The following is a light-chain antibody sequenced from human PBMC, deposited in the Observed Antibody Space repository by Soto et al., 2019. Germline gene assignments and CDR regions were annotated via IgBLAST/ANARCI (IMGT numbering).Light chain of an antibody. V-gene: IGKV3-15*01. CDR3: QQYSGSPFT. CDR1: HSISTN. CDR2: GAS. Sequence: EIIMTQSPATLSVSPGEGATLSCRTSHSISTNLAWYQHKRGQSPRLLVYGASTRATGVPARFSGSGSGAEFTLSISSLQSEDFAVYYCQQYSGSPFTFGPGTKVNIK. J-gene: IGKJ3*01.